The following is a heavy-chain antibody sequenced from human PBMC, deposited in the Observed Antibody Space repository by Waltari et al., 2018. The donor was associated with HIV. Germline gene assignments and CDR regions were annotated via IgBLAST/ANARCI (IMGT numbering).Heavy chain of an antibody. CDR2: VYGGGNT. Sequence: QVQLQESGPGLAKPSQTLSLTCSVFGDSIMTGGYSNSWLRLSAARGMEWIGRVYGGGNTYYNPSLRSRVTISIDTAKNQHSLNLTSVTAADSAVYFCATSKVLSGNYFYGLDVWGQGTTVIVSS. D-gene: IGHD3-3*01. CDR1: GDSIMTGGYS. CDR3: ATSKVLSGNYFYGLDV. V-gene: IGHV4-61*02. J-gene: IGHJ6*02.